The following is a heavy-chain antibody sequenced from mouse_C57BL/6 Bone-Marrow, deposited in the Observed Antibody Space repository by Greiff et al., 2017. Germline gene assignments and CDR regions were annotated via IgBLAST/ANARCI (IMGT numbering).Heavy chain of an antibody. CDR3: ARCLIYYYGSSHVDY. Sequence: VQLQQSGPELVKPGASVKISCKASGYTFTDYYMNWVKQSHGKSLEWIGDINPNNGGTSYNQKFKGKATLTVDKSSSTAYMELRSLTSEDSAVYYCARCLIYYYGSSHVDYWGQGTTLTVSS. CDR1: GYTFTDYY. CDR2: INPNNGGT. J-gene: IGHJ2*01. V-gene: IGHV1-26*01. D-gene: IGHD1-1*01.